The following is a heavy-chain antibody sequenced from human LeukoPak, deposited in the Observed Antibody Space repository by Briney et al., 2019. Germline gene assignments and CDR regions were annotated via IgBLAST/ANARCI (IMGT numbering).Heavy chain of an antibody. Sequence: PSETLLLTCAVYGGSFSTYQWSWIRQPPGKGLEWIGEINHSGSTNYNPSLRSRGTISVDTSKNQFSLKLSSVTAADTAVYYCARKVLWGSYYNYWGQGTLVTVSS. V-gene: IGHV4-34*01. CDR1: GGSFSTYQ. CDR3: ARKVLWGSYYNY. D-gene: IGHD3-10*01. J-gene: IGHJ4*02. CDR2: INHSGST.